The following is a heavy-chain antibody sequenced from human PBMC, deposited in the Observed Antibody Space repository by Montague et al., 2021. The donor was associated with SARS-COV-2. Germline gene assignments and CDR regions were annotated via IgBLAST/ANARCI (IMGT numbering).Heavy chain of an antibody. CDR3: ARGPQGVNMVVVVIGFHYYIDV. CDR1: GGSFSGFY. CDR2: INQSGSI. J-gene: IGHJ6*03. D-gene: IGHD3-22*01. Sequence: SETRSLTCAVSGGSFSGFYWSWVRQPPGEGLEWIGEINQSGSINYNPSLKSRVTILVDSSKNQFSLKLTSVTAADTAVYYCARGPQGVNMVVVVIGFHYYIDVWGKGTTVTVSS. V-gene: IGHV4-34*01.